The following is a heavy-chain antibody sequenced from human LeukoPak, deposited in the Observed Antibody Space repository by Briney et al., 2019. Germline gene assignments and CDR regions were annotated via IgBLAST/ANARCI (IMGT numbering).Heavy chain of an antibody. D-gene: IGHD2/OR15-2a*01. V-gene: IGHV4-59*08. CDR3: AGHHPRNTVDF. Sequence: SETLSLTCSVSGDSISSFYWNWIRQPPGKRLEWIGNIDYSGSSNYNPSLKSRVTISLDTSKNQFSLKLSSVTAADTAVYYCAGHHPRNTVDFWGQGTLVTVSS. J-gene: IGHJ4*02. CDR1: GDSISSFY. CDR2: IDYSGSS.